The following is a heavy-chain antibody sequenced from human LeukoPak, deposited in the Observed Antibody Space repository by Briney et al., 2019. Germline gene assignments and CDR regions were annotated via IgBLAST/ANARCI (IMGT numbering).Heavy chain of an antibody. CDR1: GGSISSYY. D-gene: IGHD6-13*01. J-gene: IGHJ4*02. V-gene: IGHV4-59*12. CDR3: ARTGYSSSWALDY. Sequence: SETLSLTCTVSGGSISSYYWTWIRQPPGKGLEWIGYIYYSGSTQYNPSLKSRVTISVDTSKNEFSLKLSSVTAADTAVYYCARTGYSSSWALDYWGQGTLVTVSS. CDR2: IYYSGST.